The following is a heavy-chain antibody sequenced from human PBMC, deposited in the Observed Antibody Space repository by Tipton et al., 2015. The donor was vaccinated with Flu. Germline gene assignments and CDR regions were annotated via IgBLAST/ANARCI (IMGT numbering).Heavy chain of an antibody. Sequence: TLSLTCAVSGGSISSRGFSWSWIRQPPGKGLEWIGYIYDSGSTYYNPSLKSRATISVDRSKNQFSLKLNSVTAADTAVYYCARAVGRTPGHDHWGQGTLVTVSS. CDR1: GGSISSRGFS. V-gene: IGHV4-30-2*01. D-gene: IGHD1-14*01. CDR2: IYDSGST. CDR3: ARAVGRTPGHDH. J-gene: IGHJ4*02.